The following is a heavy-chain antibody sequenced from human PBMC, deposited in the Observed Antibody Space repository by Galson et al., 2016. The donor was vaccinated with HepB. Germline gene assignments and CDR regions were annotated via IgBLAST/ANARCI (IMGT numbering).Heavy chain of an antibody. Sequence: SLRLSCAASGFTFDDYAMHWVRQAPGKGLEWVSGISWNSGSIGYTDSVKGRFTISRDNAKNSLYLQMNSLRAEDTALYYCAKGPSYYDSSGYYRTSYDYWGQGTLVTVSS. V-gene: IGHV3-9*01. CDR3: AKGPSYYDSSGYYRTSYDY. D-gene: IGHD3-22*01. J-gene: IGHJ4*02. CDR2: ISWNSGSI. CDR1: GFTFDDYA.